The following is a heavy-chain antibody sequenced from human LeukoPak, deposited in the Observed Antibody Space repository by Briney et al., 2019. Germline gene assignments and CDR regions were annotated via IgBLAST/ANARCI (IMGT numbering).Heavy chain of an antibody. CDR3: ARDGSMVRGVIINWYFDL. CDR1: GFTFSNYA. D-gene: IGHD3-10*01. Sequence: GGPLRLSCAASGFTFSNYAMQWVRQPPGKGLEWVTVISYDGSKKYYADSVKGRFTISRDNSKDKLYLQMNSLRAEDTAVYYCARDGSMVRGVIINWYFDLCGRGTLVTVCS. V-gene: IGHV3-30-3*01. CDR2: ISYDGSKK. J-gene: IGHJ2*01.